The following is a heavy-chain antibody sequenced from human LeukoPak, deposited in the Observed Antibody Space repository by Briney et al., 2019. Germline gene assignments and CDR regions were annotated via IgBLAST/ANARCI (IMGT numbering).Heavy chain of an antibody. V-gene: IGHV1-18*01. D-gene: IGHD3-10*01. J-gene: IGHJ4*02. CDR3: ARDTPEYYGSGSYFDY. CDR2: ISAYNGNT. CDR1: GYTFTSYG. Sequence: ASVKVSCKASGYTFTSYGISWVRQAPGQGLEWMGWISAYNGNTNYAQKLQGRVTMTTDTSTSTAYMELRSLRYDDTAVYYCARDTPEYYGSGSYFDYWGQGTLVTVSS.